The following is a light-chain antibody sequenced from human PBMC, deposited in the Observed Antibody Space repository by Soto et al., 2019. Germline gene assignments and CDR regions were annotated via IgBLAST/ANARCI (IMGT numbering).Light chain of an antibody. CDR1: QNIGSW. Sequence: DIQMTQSPSTLSASVGDRVTITCRASQNIGSWLAWYQQKPGKAPNLLIYKASSLESGVPSRFSGSGSGTEFTLTISSLQPDDFATYYCQQYKSYGTFGQGTKVEIK. V-gene: IGKV1-5*03. CDR2: KAS. CDR3: QQYKSYGT. J-gene: IGKJ1*01.